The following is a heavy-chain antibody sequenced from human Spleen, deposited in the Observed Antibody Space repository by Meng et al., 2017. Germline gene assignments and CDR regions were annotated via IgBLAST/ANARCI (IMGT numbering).Heavy chain of an antibody. CDR2: LIAVFDKT. V-gene: IGHV1-69*13. D-gene: IGHD1-14*01. J-gene: IGHJ4*02. CDR1: GYTFTDHY. CDR3: ARGRRNEPLFDY. Sequence: QVHLLQSGPEVKKPGASVRVSCEAFGYTFTDHYLHWVRQAPGQGLEWMGGLIAVFDKTKAAPRFQDRVTFTADESTSTAYMELSSLTFDDTAVYFCARGRRNEPLFDYWGQGTLVTVSS.